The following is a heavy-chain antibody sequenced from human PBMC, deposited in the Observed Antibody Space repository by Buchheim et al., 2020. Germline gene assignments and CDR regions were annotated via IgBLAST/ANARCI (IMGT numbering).Heavy chain of an antibody. D-gene: IGHD5-12*01. J-gene: IGHJ6*02. CDR2: IKIKANSNAS. CDR3: TRGSTRAAGTPYDCYYGMDV. Sequence: EVQLVESGGGLVQPGGSLKLSCAASGFTFSAYAMHWVRQASGKGLEWVGRIKIKANSNASEYAASVKGRFTISRADSSHTAYLQMNSLKADDTAVYYCTRGSTRAAGTPYDCYYGMDVWGQGTT. CDR1: GFTFSAYA. V-gene: IGHV3-73*02.